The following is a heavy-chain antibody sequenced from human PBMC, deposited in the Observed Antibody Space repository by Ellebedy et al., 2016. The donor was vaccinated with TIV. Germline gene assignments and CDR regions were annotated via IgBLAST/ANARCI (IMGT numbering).Heavy chain of an antibody. CDR1: GGSISSYY. V-gene: IGHV4-59*01. CDR2: IYYSGST. Sequence: MPSETLSLTCTVSGGSISSYYWSWIRQPPGKGLEWIGYIYYSGSTNYNPSLKSRVTISVDTSKNQFSLKLSSVTAADTAVYYCARVRSSGWLVFDYWGQGTLVIVSS. D-gene: IGHD6-19*01. J-gene: IGHJ4*02. CDR3: ARVRSSGWLVFDY.